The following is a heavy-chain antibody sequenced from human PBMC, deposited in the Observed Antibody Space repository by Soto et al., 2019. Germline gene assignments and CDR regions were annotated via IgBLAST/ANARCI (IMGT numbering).Heavy chain of an antibody. D-gene: IGHD3-3*01. V-gene: IGHV1-69*13. J-gene: IGHJ4*02. CDR3: ARAPYYDFWSGYYYFDY. CDR2: IIPIFGTA. CDR1: GGTFSSYA. Sequence: ASVKVSCKASGGTFSSYAISWVRQAPGQGLEWMGGIIPIFGTANYAQKFQGRVTITADESTSTAYMELSSLRSEDTAVYYCARAPYYDFWSGYYYFDYWGQGTLVTVSS.